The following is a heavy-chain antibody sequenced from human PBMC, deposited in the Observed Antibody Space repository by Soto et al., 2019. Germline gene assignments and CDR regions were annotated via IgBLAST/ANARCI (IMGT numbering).Heavy chain of an antibody. Sequence: SETLSLTCTVSGGSISSSSYYWGWIRQPPGKGLEWIGSIYYSGSTYYNPSLKSRVTISVDTSKNQFSLKLSSVTAADTAVYYCVRHVRYSSGWGAVGPHKQDAFDIWGQGTMVTVSS. CDR2: IYYSGST. CDR3: VRHVRYSSGWGAVGPHKQDAFDI. J-gene: IGHJ3*02. V-gene: IGHV4-39*01. CDR1: GGSISSSSYY. D-gene: IGHD6-19*01.